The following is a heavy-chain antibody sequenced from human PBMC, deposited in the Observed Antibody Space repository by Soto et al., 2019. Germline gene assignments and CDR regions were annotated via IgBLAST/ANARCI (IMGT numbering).Heavy chain of an antibody. J-gene: IGHJ5*02. CDR1: GGSISTYY. V-gene: IGHV4-59*01. CDR3: ARESYYGSGANVVGL. CDR2: IYYSGTT. Sequence: QVQLQESGEGLVKPSETLSLTCTVSGGSISTYYWSWIRQPPGKGLEWMGYIYYSGTTSYNPSLNGRVTLSVDTSKNQFSLNLNSLTAADTAVYYCARESYYGSGANVVGLWGQGTLVTVAS. D-gene: IGHD3-10*01.